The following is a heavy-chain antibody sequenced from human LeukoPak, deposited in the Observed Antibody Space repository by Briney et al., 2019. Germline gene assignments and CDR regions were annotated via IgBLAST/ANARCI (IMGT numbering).Heavy chain of an antibody. J-gene: IGHJ4*02. D-gene: IGHD3-10*01. CDR2: IYHSGST. Sequence: SGTLSLTCAVSGGSISSSNWWSWVRQPPGKGLEWIGEIYHSGSTNYNPSLKSRVTISVGKSKNQFSLKLSSVTAADTAVYYCARLTDYYGSGSYYNVLFDYWGQGTLVTVSS. CDR1: GGSISSSNW. V-gene: IGHV4-4*02. CDR3: ARLTDYYGSGSYYNVLFDY.